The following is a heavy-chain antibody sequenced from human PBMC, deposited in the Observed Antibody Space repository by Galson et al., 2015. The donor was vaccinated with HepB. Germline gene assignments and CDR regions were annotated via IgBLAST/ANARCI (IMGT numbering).Heavy chain of an antibody. CDR3: AKDLSGSGTYDY. J-gene: IGHJ4*02. CDR2: ILHDGGGI. CDR1: GFTFSSHA. Sequence: SLRLSCAVSGFTFSSHAMHWVRQTPGKGLGWVAIILHDGGGIRYADSVKGRFTISRDNSKNTLSLQMDSLRVEDTALYYCAKDLSGSGTYDYWGQGTLVTVSS. V-gene: IGHV3-30*02. D-gene: IGHD3-10*01.